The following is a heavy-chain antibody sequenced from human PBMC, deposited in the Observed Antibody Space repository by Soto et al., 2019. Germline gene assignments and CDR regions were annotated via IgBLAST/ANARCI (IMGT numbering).Heavy chain of an antibody. J-gene: IGHJ4*02. CDR2: VKQDGSDK. V-gene: IGHV3-7*04. Sequence: EVQLVESGGGLVQPGGSLRLTCTTSGFTLTKYWMSWVRQAPGKGLEWVANVKQDGSDKYYVDSVKGRFTISRDNAKNSLYLQMNSRRAEDTAVYYSARGGGNFDRWGQGTLVTVSS. CDR1: GFTLTKYW. CDR3: ARGGGNFDR. D-gene: IGHD3-16*01.